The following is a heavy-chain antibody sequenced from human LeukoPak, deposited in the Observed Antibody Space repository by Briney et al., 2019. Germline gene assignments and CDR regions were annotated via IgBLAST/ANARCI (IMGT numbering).Heavy chain of an antibody. CDR2: IYYSGST. V-gene: IGHV4-39*01. J-gene: IGHJ4*02. D-gene: IGHD6-19*01. CDR3: ASGFSSGWYPQWFFDY. Sequence: SETLSLTCTVSGGSISSSSYYWGWIRQPPGKGLEWIGRIYYSGSTYYNPSLKSRVTISVDTSKNQFSLNLSSVTAADTAVYYCASGFSSGWYPQWFFDYWGQGTLVTVSS. CDR1: GGSISSSSYY.